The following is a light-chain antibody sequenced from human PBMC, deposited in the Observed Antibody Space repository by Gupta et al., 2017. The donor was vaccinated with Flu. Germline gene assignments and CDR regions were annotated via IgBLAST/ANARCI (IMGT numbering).Light chain of an antibody. CDR1: QNIHTY. J-gene: IGKJ2*01. Sequence: DIQMTQSPSSLSASVGDRVTITCRASQNIHTYLNWYQQRPGNSPKLLIYGASNVQSGVPSRFSGSGSGTNFILTISSLHAADFATYYCQQTHSIPNTFGQGTKLDIK. V-gene: IGKV1-39*01. CDR2: GAS. CDR3: QQTHSIPNT.